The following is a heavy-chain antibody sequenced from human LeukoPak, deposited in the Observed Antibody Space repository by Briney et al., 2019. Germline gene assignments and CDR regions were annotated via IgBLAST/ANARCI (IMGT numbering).Heavy chain of an antibody. V-gene: IGHV4-34*01. Sequence: SETLSLTCAVYGGSFSVYYWSWIRQPPGKGLEWIGEINHSGSTNYNPSLKSRVTISVDTSKNQFSLKLSSVTAADTAVYYCARVLRGWFDPWGQGTLVTVSS. J-gene: IGHJ5*02. CDR2: INHSGST. CDR3: ARVLRGWFDP. CDR1: GGSFSVYY. D-gene: IGHD2-15*01.